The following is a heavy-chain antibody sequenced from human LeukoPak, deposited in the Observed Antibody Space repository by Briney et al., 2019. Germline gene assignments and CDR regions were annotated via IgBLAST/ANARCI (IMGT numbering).Heavy chain of an antibody. J-gene: IGHJ3*02. CDR3: AREQYGSDDALDI. D-gene: IGHD3-10*01. CDR2: ISGRSSII. V-gene: IGHV3-48*02. CDR1: GFTFSDYS. Sequence: AGGSLRLSCAASGFTFSDYSMNWVRQAPGKGLERISYISGRSSIIYYADSVKGRFTISRDNAKTSLYLQMNSLRDEDTAVYYCAREQYGSDDALDIWGQGTLVTVSS.